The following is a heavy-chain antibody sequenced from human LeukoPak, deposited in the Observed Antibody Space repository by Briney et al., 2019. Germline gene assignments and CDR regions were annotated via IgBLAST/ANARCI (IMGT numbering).Heavy chain of an antibody. Sequence: SQTLSLTCAVSGGSISSGGYTWTWIRQPPGKGLEWIGYIYHSGRTYYNPSLKSRVTISVDTSRNQFSLKVSSVTAADTAVYYCSRESGPFSPFGYWGQGTLVTVTS. D-gene: IGHD1-26*01. J-gene: IGHJ4*02. CDR3: SRESGPFSPFGY. CDR1: GGSISSGGYT. CDR2: IYHSGRT. V-gene: IGHV4-30-2*01.